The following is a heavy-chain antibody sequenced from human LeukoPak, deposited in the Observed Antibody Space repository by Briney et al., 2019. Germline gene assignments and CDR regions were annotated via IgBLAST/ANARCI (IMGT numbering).Heavy chain of an antibody. CDR3: AKDIQPGGQWLGLFDY. CDR1: GFTFDDYT. Sequence: GGSLRLSCAASGFTFDDYTMHWVRHAPGKGLEWVPLISWDGGSTYYADSVKGRFTISRDNSKNSLYLQMNSLRTEDTALYYCAKDIQPGGQWLGLFDYWGQGTLVTVSS. D-gene: IGHD6-19*01. CDR2: ISWDGGST. V-gene: IGHV3-43*01. J-gene: IGHJ4*02.